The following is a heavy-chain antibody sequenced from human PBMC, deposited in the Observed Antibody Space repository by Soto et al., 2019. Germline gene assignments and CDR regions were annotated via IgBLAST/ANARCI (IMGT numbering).Heavy chain of an antibody. J-gene: IGHJ4*02. CDR2: IKQDGSDK. D-gene: IGHD1-1*01. Sequence: GGSLRLSCAASGFNFDNYWMAWVRQAPGKGLEWVANIKQDGSDKNYVDSVKGRFTISRDNAKNSLYLQMNSLRAEDSAVYSCARDTTGILDYWGQGTLVTVSS. CDR3: ARDTTGILDY. V-gene: IGHV3-7*01. CDR1: GFNFDNYW.